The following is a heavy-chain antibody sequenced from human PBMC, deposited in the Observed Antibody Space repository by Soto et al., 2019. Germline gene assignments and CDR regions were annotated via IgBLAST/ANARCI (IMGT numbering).Heavy chain of an antibody. J-gene: IGHJ4*02. CDR2: IKQDGSDK. D-gene: IGHD1-1*01. Sequence: GGSLRLSCAASGFNFDNYWMAWVRQAPGKGLEWVANIKQDGSDKNYVDSVKGRFTISRDNAKNSLYLQMNSLRAEDSAVYSCARDTTGILDYWGQGTLVTVSS. CDR3: ARDTTGILDY. V-gene: IGHV3-7*01. CDR1: GFNFDNYW.